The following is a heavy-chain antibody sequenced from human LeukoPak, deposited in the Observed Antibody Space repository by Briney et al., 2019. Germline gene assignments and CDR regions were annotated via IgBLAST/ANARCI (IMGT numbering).Heavy chain of an antibody. CDR2: INHSGST. D-gene: IGHD2-15*01. CDR1: GGSFSGYY. V-gene: IGHV4-34*01. J-gene: IGHJ5*02. Sequence: SETLSLTCAVYGGSFSGYYWSWIRQPPGKGLEWIGEINHSGSTNYNPSLKSRVTISVDTSKNQFSLKLSSVTAADTAVYYCARAPRWYRNWFDPWGQRTLVTVSS. CDR3: ARAPRWYRNWFDP.